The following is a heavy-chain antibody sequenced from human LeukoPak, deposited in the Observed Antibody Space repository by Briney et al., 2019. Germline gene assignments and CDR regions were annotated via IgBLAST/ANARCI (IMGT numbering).Heavy chain of an antibody. V-gene: IGHV3-23*01. Sequence: PGGCLRLSCAASGFTFISYAMSWVRQAPGKGLEWVSAISGSGGSTYYADSVKGRFTISRDNSKNTLYLQMNSLRAEDTAVYYCAKDSFGYSSSPTLDPWGQGTLVTVSS. CDR3: AKDSFGYSSSPTLDP. J-gene: IGHJ5*02. D-gene: IGHD6-13*01. CDR1: GFTFISYA. CDR2: ISGSGGST.